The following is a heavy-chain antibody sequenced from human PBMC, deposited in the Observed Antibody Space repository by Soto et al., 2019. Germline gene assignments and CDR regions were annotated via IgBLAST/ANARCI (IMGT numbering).Heavy chain of an antibody. CDR2: INPSGAST. Sequence: ASVKVSCKASGYSFSNYYIHWVRQAPGQGLEWMGIINPSGASTSYAQNCQGRVTMTRDTSTRTVYMELSSLRSEDTAVYYCAGGITRAEVGKRPNYFGMDVWGRGTTVTVSS. V-gene: IGHV1-46*01. J-gene: IGHJ6*02. CDR1: GYSFSNYY. D-gene: IGHD6-13*01. CDR3: AGGITRAEVGKRPNYFGMDV.